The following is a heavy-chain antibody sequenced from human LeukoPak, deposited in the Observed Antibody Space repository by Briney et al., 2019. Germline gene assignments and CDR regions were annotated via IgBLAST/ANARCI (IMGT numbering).Heavy chain of an antibody. V-gene: IGHV3-21*01. D-gene: IGHD3-3*01. Sequence: GGSLRLSCAASGFTFSSYSMNWVRQAPGKGLEWVSSISSSSSYIYYADSVKGRFTISRDNSKNTLYLQMNSLRAEDTAVYYCARDLTISYAFDIWGQGTMVTVSS. CDR1: GFTFSSYS. CDR3: ARDLTISYAFDI. CDR2: ISSSSSYI. J-gene: IGHJ3*02.